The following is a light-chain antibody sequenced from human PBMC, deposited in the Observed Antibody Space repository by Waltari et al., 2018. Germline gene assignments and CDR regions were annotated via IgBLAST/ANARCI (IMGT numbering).Light chain of an antibody. Sequence: DIQMTQFPSSLSASVRDTVTITFRASQSISILLAWDHQKPGKAPKVLIYRASTLQRGVPSRFSGSGSGTDFTLTISSLQPEDFATYYCLQSSSSPRTFGQGTKVEIK. J-gene: IGKJ1*01. CDR1: QSISIL. CDR2: RAS. CDR3: LQSSSSPRT. V-gene: IGKV1-12*01.